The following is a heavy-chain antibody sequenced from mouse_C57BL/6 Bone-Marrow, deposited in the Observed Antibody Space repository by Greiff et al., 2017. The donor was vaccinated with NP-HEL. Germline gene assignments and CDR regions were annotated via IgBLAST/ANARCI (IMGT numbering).Heavy chain of an antibody. J-gene: IGHJ1*03. D-gene: IGHD2-10*02. Sequence: EVNVVESGGGLVKPGGSLKLSCAASGFTFSDYGMHWVRQAPEKGLEWVAYISSGSSTIYYADTVKGRFTISRDNAKNTLFLQMTSLRSEDTAMYYCARYGTLYFDVWGTGTTVTVSS. CDR1: GFTFSDYG. CDR3: ARYGTLYFDV. V-gene: IGHV5-17*01. CDR2: ISSGSSTI.